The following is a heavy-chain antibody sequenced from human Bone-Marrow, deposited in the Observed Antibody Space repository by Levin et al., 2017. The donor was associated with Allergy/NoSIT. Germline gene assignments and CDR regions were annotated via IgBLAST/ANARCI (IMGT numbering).Heavy chain of an antibody. J-gene: IGHJ4*02. V-gene: IGHV3-23*01. CDR1: GFIFSNYA. Sequence: GGSLRLSCAASGFIFSNYAMNWVRQAPGKGLEWVSQISGSGGNTHYADSVNGRFTFSRDNSKNTLYLQMNSLRAEDTAVYYCAGYDTSAYHSPFDYWGQGTLVTVSS. D-gene: IGHD3-22*01. CDR2: ISGSGGNT. CDR3: AGYDTSAYHSPFDY.